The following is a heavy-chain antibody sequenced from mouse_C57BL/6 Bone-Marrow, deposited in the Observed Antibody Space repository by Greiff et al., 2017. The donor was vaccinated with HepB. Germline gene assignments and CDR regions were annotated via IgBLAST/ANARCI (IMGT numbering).Heavy chain of an antibody. CDR3: SVYGGYDY. Sequence: QVQLQQSGPELVKPGASVKISCKASGFAFSSSWMNWVKQRPGKGLEWIGRIYPGDGDTNYNAKFKGKATLTADKSSNTAYMQLSSLTSEDSAVYFCSVYGGYDYEGRGTALTVTS. V-gene: IGHV1-82*01. CDR2: IYPGDGDT. D-gene: IGHD2-13*01. CDR1: GFAFSSSW. J-gene: IGHJ2*01.